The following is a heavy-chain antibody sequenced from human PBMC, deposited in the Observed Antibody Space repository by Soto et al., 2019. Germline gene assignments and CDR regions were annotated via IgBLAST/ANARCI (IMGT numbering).Heavy chain of an antibody. CDR1: GDSVSSNSAA. Sequence: SQTLSLTCVISGDSVSSNSAAWNWIRQSPSRGLEWLGRTYYRSKWYNDYAVSVKSRITINPDTSKNQFSLQLNSVTPEDTAVYYCARGYCSGGSCSSHYGMDVWGQGTTVTVS. V-gene: IGHV6-1*01. D-gene: IGHD2-15*01. J-gene: IGHJ6*02. CDR3: ARGYCSGGSCSSHYGMDV. CDR2: TYYRSKWYN.